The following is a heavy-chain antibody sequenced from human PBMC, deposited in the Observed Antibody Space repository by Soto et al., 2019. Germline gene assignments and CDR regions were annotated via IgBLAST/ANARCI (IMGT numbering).Heavy chain of an antibody. Sequence: GESLKISCKGSGYSFTSYWIGWVRQMPGKGLEWMGIIYPGDSDTRYSPSFQGQVTISADKSISTAYLQWSSLKASDTAMYYCARQGGRHDGDYLDLYYYGMDVWAQGTTVTVSS. V-gene: IGHV5-51*01. CDR2: IYPGDSDT. CDR3: ARQGGRHDGDYLDLYYYGMDV. D-gene: IGHD4-17*01. J-gene: IGHJ6*02. CDR1: GYSFTSYW.